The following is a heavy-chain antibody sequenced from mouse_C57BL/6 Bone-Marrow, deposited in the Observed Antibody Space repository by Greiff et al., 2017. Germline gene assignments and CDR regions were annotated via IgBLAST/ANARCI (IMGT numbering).Heavy chain of an antibody. Sequence: VQLQQSGAELVRPGASVKLSCTASGFNIKDDYMHWVKQRPEQGLEWIGWIDPENGDTAYASKFQGKATITAETSSNKAYRQLSSLTSGDTAVYYGTSNCAWFTYWGQGTLVTVSA. CDR3: TSNCAWFTY. V-gene: IGHV14-4*01. CDR2: IDPENGDT. CDR1: GFNIKDDY. J-gene: IGHJ3*01. D-gene: IGHD4-1*02.